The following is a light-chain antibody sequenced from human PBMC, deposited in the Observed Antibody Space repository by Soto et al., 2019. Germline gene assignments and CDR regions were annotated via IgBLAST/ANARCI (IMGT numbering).Light chain of an antibody. V-gene: IGKV3-20*01. Sequence: EIVLTQSPGTLSLSPGERATLSCRASQSVSSSFLAWYQQKPGQAPRLLIYGASSRATGIPDRFSGSGSGTDFTLIISRLEPEDFAVYYCHQYDISPLTFGGGTRVEIK. CDR1: QSVSSSF. CDR2: GAS. CDR3: HQYDISPLT. J-gene: IGKJ4*01.